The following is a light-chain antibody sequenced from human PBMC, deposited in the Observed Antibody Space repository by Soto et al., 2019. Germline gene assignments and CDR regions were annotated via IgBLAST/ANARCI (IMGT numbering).Light chain of an antibody. CDR2: ENN. Sequence: QSVLTQPPSVSAAPGQKVTISCSGSSSNIGNNYVSWYQQLPRTAPKLLIYENNKRPSGIPDRFSGSKSGTSATLGITGLQTGDEADYYCGTWDSSLSSGVFGGGTKVTVL. CDR3: GTWDSSLSSGV. J-gene: IGLJ3*02. CDR1: SSNIGNNY. V-gene: IGLV1-51*02.